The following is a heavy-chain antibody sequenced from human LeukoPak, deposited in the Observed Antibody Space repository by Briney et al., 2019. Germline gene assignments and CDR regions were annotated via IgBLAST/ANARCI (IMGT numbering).Heavy chain of an antibody. CDR3: TTDPSSTSLMDV. Sequence: GGSLRLSCAASGFTFSNAWMNWVRRAPGKGLEWVGRIKSKTDGGTTDYAAPVKGRFTISRDDSKNTLYLQMNSLKTEDTAVYYCTTDPSSTSLMDVWGQGTTVTVSS. D-gene: IGHD2-2*01. CDR2: IKSKTDGGTT. V-gene: IGHV3-15*07. CDR1: GFTFSNAW. J-gene: IGHJ6*02.